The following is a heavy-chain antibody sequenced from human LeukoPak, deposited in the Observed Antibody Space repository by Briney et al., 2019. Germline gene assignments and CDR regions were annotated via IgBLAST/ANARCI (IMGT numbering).Heavy chain of an antibody. D-gene: IGHD6-13*01. Sequence: ASVKVSCKASGYTFTSYGISWVRQAPGQGLEWMGWISAYNGNTNYAQKLQGRVTMTTDTSTSTAYMELRSLRSDDTAVYYCARVLAAADGEDYFDYWGQGTLVTVSS. CDR3: ARVLAAADGEDYFDY. CDR2: ISAYNGNT. J-gene: IGHJ4*02. CDR1: GYTFTSYG. V-gene: IGHV1-18*01.